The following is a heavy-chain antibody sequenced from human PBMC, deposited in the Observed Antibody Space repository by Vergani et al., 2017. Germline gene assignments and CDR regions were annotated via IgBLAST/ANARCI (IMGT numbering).Heavy chain of an antibody. CDR2: IWYDGSNK. J-gene: IGHJ6*02. V-gene: IGHV3-33*08. CDR1: GFTFSSYG. D-gene: IGHD2-2*01. CDR3: ARDSGCSSTSCYPV. Sequence: QVQLVESGGGVVQPGRSLRLSCAASGFTFSSYGMHWVRQAPGKGLEWVAVIWYDGSNKYYADSVKGRFTISRDNSKNTLYLQMNSLRAEDTAVYYCARDSGCSSTSCYPVWGQGTTVTVSS.